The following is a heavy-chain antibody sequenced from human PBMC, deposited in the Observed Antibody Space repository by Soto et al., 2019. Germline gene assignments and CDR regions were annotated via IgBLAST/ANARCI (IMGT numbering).Heavy chain of an antibody. CDR2: ISYDGSNK. V-gene: IGHV3-30-3*01. Sequence: PGGSLRLSCAASGFTFSSDAMHWVRQAPGKGLEWVAVISYDGSNKYYADSVKGRFTIARDNSKNTLYLQMNSRRDEDTAVYYGASSGWENYFDYWGQGTLVTVSS. J-gene: IGHJ4*02. CDR1: GFTFSSDA. CDR3: ASSGWENYFDY. D-gene: IGHD6-19*01.